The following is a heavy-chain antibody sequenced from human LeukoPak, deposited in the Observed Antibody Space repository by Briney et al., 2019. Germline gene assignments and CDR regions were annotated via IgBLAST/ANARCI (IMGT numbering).Heavy chain of an antibody. V-gene: IGHV3-74*01. D-gene: IGHD5-18*01. Sequence: GGSMRLSCAASGFIFTDYWMHWVRQAPGKELVWVARIRGDGRATTYADSVKGRFTISRDNSKNTLYLQMNSLRAEDTAVYYCARSGYSYAYDYWGQGTLVTVSS. CDR2: IRGDGRAT. CDR1: GFIFTDYW. J-gene: IGHJ4*02. CDR3: ARSGYSYAYDY.